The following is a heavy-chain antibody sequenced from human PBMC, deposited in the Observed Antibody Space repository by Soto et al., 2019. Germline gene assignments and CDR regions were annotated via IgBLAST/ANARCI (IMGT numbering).Heavy chain of an antibody. CDR1: GGSFSGYY. CDR2: INHSGST. Sequence: QVQLQQWGAGLLKPSETLSLTCAVYGGSFSGYYWSWIRQPPGKGLEWIGEINHSGSTNYNPSIKSRVTISVDTSKNTFSRKLSYVTAADTAVYYCARGQYYYGSGSYYGPRYNWFDPWGQGTLVTVSS. V-gene: IGHV4-34*01. J-gene: IGHJ5*02. D-gene: IGHD3-10*01. CDR3: ARGQYYYGSGSYYGPRYNWFDP.